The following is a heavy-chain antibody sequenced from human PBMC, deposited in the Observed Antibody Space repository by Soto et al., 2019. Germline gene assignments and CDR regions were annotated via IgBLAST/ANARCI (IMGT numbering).Heavy chain of an antibody. CDR2: IKSKTDGGTT. Sequence: GGSLRLSCAASGFTFSNAWMNWVRQAPGKGLEWVGRIKSKTDGGTTDYAAPVKGRFTISRDDSKNTLYLQMNSLKTEDTAVYYCTTEVAVAGAAQFDYWGQGTLVTVSS. CDR1: GFTFSNAW. D-gene: IGHD6-19*01. V-gene: IGHV3-15*07. CDR3: TTEVAVAGAAQFDY. J-gene: IGHJ4*02.